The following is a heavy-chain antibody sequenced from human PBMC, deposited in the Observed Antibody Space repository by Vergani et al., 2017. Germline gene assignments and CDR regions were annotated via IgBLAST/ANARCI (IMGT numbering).Heavy chain of an antibody. V-gene: IGHV4-30-4*01. CDR2: IYYSGST. D-gene: IGHD2-2*01. J-gene: IGHJ4*02. CDR3: ARYAPFVPAASFDY. Sequence: QVQLQESGPGLVKPSQTLSLTCTVPGGPISSGDYYWSWIRQPPGKGLEWIGYIYYSGSTYYNPSLKSRVTISVDPSKNQFSLKLSSVTAADTAVYYCARYAPFVPAASFDYWGQGTLVTVSS. CDR1: GGPISSGDYY.